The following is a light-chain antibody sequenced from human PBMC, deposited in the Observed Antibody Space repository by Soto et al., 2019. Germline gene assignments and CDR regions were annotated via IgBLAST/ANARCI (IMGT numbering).Light chain of an antibody. Sequence: DLQMTQSPSTLSASVGDNITITCRASQSLSSYLAWYQQKPGSPPKLLIFDASSLERGVPSRFSGSGSGTEFRLTISSLQPDDFATYYCQQYKAFGQGTKVDI. J-gene: IGKJ1*01. V-gene: IGKV1-5*01. CDR1: QSLSSY. CDR2: DAS. CDR3: QQYKA.